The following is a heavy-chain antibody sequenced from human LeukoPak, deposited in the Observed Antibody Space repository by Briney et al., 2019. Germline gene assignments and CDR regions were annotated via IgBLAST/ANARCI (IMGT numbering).Heavy chain of an antibody. CDR2: IKHDGSEK. J-gene: IGHJ4*02. Sequence: PGGSLRLSCAASGFTFSSFWMSWVRQAPGKGLEWVANIKHDGSEKYYVDSLKGRFTISRDNAKNSLYLQMNSLRAEDTAVYYCARSDDVEVEYYFDYWGQGTLVTVSS. V-gene: IGHV3-7*01. D-gene: IGHD3-16*01. CDR3: ARSDDVEVEYYFDY. CDR1: GFTFSSFW.